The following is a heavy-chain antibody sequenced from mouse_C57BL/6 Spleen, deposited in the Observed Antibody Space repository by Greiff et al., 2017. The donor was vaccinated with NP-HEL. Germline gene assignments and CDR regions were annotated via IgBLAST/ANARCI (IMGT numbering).Heavy chain of an antibody. CDR1: GDTFTSYW. D-gene: IGHD1-1*01. CDR2: IAPNSGGT. Sequence: QVQLQQPGAELVKPGASVKLSCKASGDTFTSYWMHWVKQRPGRGLAWIGRIAPNSGGTKYNEKFKSKATRTVDKPSRTASLQLSSLTPAHSAVYYCERGAYYYGTAWFAYWGQGTLVTVSA. J-gene: IGHJ3*01. V-gene: IGHV1-72*01. CDR3: ERGAYYYGTAWFAY.